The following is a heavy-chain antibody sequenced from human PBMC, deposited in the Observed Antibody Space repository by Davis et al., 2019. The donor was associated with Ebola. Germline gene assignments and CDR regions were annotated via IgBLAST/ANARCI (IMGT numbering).Heavy chain of an antibody. Sequence: GESLKISCVASGFTFSMYAMNWVRQAPGKGLEWVSVIYSGGRTYYADSVKGRFTISRDNAKNFLFLQMNSLRVEDTAVFYCARDQFSPAAGIDHWGQGTLVTVAS. V-gene: IGHV3-66*01. CDR3: ARDQFSPAAGIDH. J-gene: IGHJ5*02. CDR1: GFTFSMYA. D-gene: IGHD6-13*01. CDR2: IYSGGRT.